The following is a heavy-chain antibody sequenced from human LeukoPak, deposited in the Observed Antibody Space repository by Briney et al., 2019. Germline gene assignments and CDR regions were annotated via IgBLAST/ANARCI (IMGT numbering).Heavy chain of an antibody. CDR1: GGSISSYY. J-gene: IGHJ4*02. Sequence: SETLSLTCTVSGGSISSYYWSWIRQPPGKGLEWIGYIYYSGSTNYNPSLKSRVTISVDTSKNQFSLKLSSVTAADTAVYYCARSEAYCGGDCPYYFDYWGQGTLVTVSS. CDR2: IYYSGST. CDR3: ARSEAYCGGDCPYYFDY. V-gene: IGHV4-59*01. D-gene: IGHD2-21*02.